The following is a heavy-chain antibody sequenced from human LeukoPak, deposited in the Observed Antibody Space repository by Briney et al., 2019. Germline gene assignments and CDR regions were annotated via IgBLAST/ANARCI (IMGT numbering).Heavy chain of an antibody. Sequence: SETLSLTCTVSGGSITTYYWSWIRQPPGKGLEWIGNIHSSGSTYYNPSLKSRVTVSIDTSKNQFSLKLNSVTAADTAVYYCARDILVVVATLYFDLWGQGTVVTVS. CDR2: IHSSGST. J-gene: IGHJ4*02. V-gene: IGHV4-59*01. CDR3: ARDILVVVATLYFDL. CDR1: GGSITTYY. D-gene: IGHD2-15*01.